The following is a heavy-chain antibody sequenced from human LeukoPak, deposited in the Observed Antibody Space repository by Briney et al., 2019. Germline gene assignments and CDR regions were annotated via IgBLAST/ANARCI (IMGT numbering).Heavy chain of an antibody. CDR3: AKDLLGSSAPRYYYYYGMVV. Sequence: GGSLRLSCAASGFTFSSCAMSWVRQAPGKGLEWVSAISVSGGSTYYEVSVKGRFTISRDNSKNTLYLQMNSLRAEDTAVYYCAKDLLGSSAPRYYYYYGMVVWGQVTTVTVSS. CDR1: GFTFSSCA. CDR2: ISVSGGST. D-gene: IGHD6-19*01. V-gene: IGHV3-23*01. J-gene: IGHJ6*02.